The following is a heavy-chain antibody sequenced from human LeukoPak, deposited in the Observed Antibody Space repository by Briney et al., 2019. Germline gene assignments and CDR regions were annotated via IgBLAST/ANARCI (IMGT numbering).Heavy chain of an antibody. CDR3: AGEGIAVAGPRVDY. CDR1: GFTSSSYG. J-gene: IGHJ4*02. CDR2: ISYDGSNK. D-gene: IGHD6-19*01. Sequence: GGSLRLSCAASGFTSSSYGMHWVRQAPGKGLEWVAVISYDGSNKYYADSVKGRFTISRDNSKNTLYLQMNSPRAEDTAVYYCAGEGIAVAGPRVDYWGQGTLVTVSS. V-gene: IGHV3-30*03.